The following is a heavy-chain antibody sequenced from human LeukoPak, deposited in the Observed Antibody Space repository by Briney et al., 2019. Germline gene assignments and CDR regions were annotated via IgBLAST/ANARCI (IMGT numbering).Heavy chain of an antibody. CDR1: GYSISSGYY. CDR2: IYHSGST. J-gene: IGHJ4*02. CDR3: ARDAYYYGLGSYYNN. V-gene: IGHV4-38-2*02. Sequence: SETLSLTCAVSGYSISSGYYWGWIRQPPGKGLEWIGSIYHSGSTYYNPSLKSRVTISVDTSKNQFSLKLSSVTAADTAVYYCARDAYYYGLGSYYNNWGQGTLVTVSS. D-gene: IGHD3-10*01.